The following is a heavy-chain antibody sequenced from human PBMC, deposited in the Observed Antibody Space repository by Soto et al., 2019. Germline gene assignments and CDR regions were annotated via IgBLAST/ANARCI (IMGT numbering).Heavy chain of an antibody. CDR1: GFTFISST. V-gene: IGHV1-58*01. D-gene: IGHD3-22*01. CDR3: AADYYDTNGYYYDY. J-gene: IGHJ4*02. Sequence: SVKVSCKASGFTFISSTVQWVRQARGQRLEWIGWIVVVSGNTNYAQKFQERVTITRDMSTSTAYMELSSLRSEDTAVYYCAADYYDTNGYYYDYWGQGTLVTVSS. CDR2: IVVVSGNT.